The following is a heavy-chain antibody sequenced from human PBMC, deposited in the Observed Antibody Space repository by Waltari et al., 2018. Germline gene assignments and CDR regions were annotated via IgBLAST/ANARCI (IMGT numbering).Heavy chain of an antibody. J-gene: IGHJ4*02. V-gene: IGHV4-38-2*01. CDR2: IYHSGTT. CDR1: GYSIDSGYY. CDR3: ARGEYSGSYYFDY. D-gene: IGHD5-12*01. Sequence: QLQLQESGPGLVKPSETLSLTCGVSGYSIDSGYYWGWIRQPPGKGLEWIGSIYHSGTTYYNPSLKSRVTISVDTSKNQFSLKLSSVTAADTAVYYCARGEYSGSYYFDYWGQGTLVTVSS.